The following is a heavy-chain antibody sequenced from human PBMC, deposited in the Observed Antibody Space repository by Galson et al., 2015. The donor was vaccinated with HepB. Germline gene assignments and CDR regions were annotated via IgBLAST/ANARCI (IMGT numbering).Heavy chain of an antibody. CDR1: GGSFSGYY. CDR3: ARGLTMVRGVIIG. J-gene: IGHJ4*02. Sequence: TLSLTCAVYGGSFSGYYWSWIRQPPGKGLEWIGEINHSGSTNYNPSLKSRVTISVDTSKNQFSLKLSSVTAADTAVYYCARGLTMVRGVIIGWGQGTLVTVSS. CDR2: INHSGST. V-gene: IGHV4-34*01. D-gene: IGHD3-10*01.